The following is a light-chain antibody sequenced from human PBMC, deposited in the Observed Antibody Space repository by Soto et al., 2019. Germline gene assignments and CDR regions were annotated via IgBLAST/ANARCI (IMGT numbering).Light chain of an antibody. J-gene: IGKJ1*01. V-gene: IGKV1-5*01. Sequence: DIQMTQSPSTLSASVGDRVTITCRASQSISSWLAWYQQKPGKAPKLLIYDASSLESGVPCRFSGSGSGTEFTLTISSLQPDDFATYYCQQYNSYPWTFGQGTKVEIK. CDR1: QSISSW. CDR2: DAS. CDR3: QQYNSYPWT.